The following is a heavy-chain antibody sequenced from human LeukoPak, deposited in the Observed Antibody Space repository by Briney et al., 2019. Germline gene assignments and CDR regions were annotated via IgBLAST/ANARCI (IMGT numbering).Heavy chain of an antibody. J-gene: IGHJ6*03. CDR1: GFTLSTYD. V-gene: IGHV3-30*02. CDR3: ARDRATYYYYMDV. D-gene: IGHD5-12*01. CDR2: TRYDGSNK. Sequence: GGSLRLSCAASGFTLSTYDMHWVRQAPGKGLEWVAFTRYDGSNKYYADSVKGRFTISRDNSKNTLYLQMNSLRAEDTAVYYCARDRATYYYYMDVWGKGTTVTVSS.